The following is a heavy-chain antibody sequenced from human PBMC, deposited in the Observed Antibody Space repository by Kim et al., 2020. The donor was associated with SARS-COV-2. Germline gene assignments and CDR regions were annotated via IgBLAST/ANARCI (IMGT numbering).Heavy chain of an antibody. D-gene: IGHD2-2*01. V-gene: IGHV1-69*13. CDR1: GGTFSSYA. CDR2: IIPIFGTA. Sequence: SVKVSCKASGGTFSSYAISWVRQAPGQGLEWMGGIIPIFGTANYAQKFQGRVTITADESTSTAYMELSSLRSEDTAVYYCARFLVPAATPSAGMDVWGQGTTVTVSS. CDR3: ARFLVPAATPSAGMDV. J-gene: IGHJ6*02.